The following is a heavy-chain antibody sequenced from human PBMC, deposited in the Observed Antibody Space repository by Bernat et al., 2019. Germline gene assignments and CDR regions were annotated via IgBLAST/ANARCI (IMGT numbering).Heavy chain of an antibody. Sequence: QVQLQESGPGLVKPSETLSLTCTVSGGSISSYYWSWIRQPPGKGLEWLGYIYYSGSTNYNPSLKSRVTISVDTSKNQFSLKLSSVTAADTAVYYCARRRRGSSSNWFDPWGQGNLVTVSS. CDR3: ARRRRGSSSNWFDP. V-gene: IGHV4-59*08. J-gene: IGHJ5*02. D-gene: IGHD6-6*01. CDR1: GGSISSYY. CDR2: IYYSGST.